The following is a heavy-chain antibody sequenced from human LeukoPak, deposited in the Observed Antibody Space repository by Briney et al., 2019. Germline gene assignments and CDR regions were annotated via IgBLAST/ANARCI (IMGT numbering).Heavy chain of an antibody. D-gene: IGHD3-16*01. J-gene: IGHJ5*02. Sequence: SQTLSLTCTVSGDSISRGNYYWSRIRQPAGKGLEWIGRTYTDGTTNYKPSHIAGATSYNPSLKSRVTISVDTSKNQFSLKLESVTASDTAVYYCARDWGPWRNWFDPWGQGILVTVSS. CDR1: GDSISRGNYY. V-gene: IGHV4-61*02. CDR3: ARDWGPWRNWFDP. CDR2: TYTDGTT.